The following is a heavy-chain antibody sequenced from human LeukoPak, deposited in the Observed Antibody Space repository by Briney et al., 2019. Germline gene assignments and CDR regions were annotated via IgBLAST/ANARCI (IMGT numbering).Heavy chain of an antibody. J-gene: IGHJ3*02. V-gene: IGHV1-69*05. CDR3: ARRRDERGYKDIFDI. CDR2: IIPIFGTA. CDR1: GGTFSSYA. Sequence: ASVKVSCKASGGTFSSYAISWVRQAPGQGLEWMGGIIPIFGTANYAQKFQGRVTMTTDTSTSTAYMELRSLRSDDTAVYYCARRRDERGYKDIFDIWGQGTMVTVSS. D-gene: IGHD5-18*01.